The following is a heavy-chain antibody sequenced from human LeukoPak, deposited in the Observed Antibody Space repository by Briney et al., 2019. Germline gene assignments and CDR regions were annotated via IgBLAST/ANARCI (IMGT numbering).Heavy chain of an antibody. CDR2: IWYDGSNK. J-gene: IGHJ5*02. CDR3: ARHVSGSVESWFEP. D-gene: IGHD3-10*01. V-gene: IGHV3-33*01. CDR1: GFTFSTYG. Sequence: GGSLRLSCAASGFTFSTYGMHWVRQAPGKGLEWVAVIWYDGSNKYYADSVKGRFTISRDNSKNTLYLQMNGLRAEDTAVYYCARHVSGSVESWFEPWGQGNLVTVSS.